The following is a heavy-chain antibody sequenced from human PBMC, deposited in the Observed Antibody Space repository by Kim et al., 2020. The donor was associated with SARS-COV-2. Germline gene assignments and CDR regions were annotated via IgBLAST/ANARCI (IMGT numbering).Heavy chain of an antibody. Sequence: SETLSLTCTVSGGPITNYYWSWIRQPPGKRLEWIGYIYDSESVTYNPSLKSRVTMSVDSSKNQFSLRLTSVTAADSAMYYCARSGYYYKSEFHYWGQG. J-gene: IGHJ4*02. CDR3: ARSGYYYKSEFHY. D-gene: IGHD1-26*01. V-gene: IGHV4-4*09. CDR2: IYDSESV. CDR1: GGPITNYY.